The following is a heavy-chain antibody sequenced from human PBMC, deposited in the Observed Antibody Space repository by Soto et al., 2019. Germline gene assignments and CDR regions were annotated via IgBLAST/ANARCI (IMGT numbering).Heavy chain of an antibody. J-gene: IGHJ3*02. V-gene: IGHV1-8*01. CDR3: ARGPADYDFWSGYYSRGAFDI. CDR1: GYTFTSYY. D-gene: IGHD3-3*01. CDR2: MNPNSGNT. Sequence: ASVKVSCKASGYTFTSYYINWVRQATGQGLEWMGWMNPNSGNTGYAQKFQGRVTMTRNTSISTAYMELSSLRSEDTAVYYCARGPADYDFWSGYYSRGAFDIWGQGTMVTVSS.